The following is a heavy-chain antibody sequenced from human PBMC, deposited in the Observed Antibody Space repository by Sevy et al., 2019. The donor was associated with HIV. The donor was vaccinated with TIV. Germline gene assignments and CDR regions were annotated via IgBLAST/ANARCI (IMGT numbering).Heavy chain of an antibody. V-gene: IGHV3-21*01. J-gene: IGHJ4*02. CDR3: ANGDYYFDY. CDR1: GFTFSTYN. D-gene: IGHD2-21*02. CDR2: ISSGSGFI. Sequence: GGSLRLSCATSGFTFSTYNMNWVRQAPGKGLEWVSSISSGSGFIFYTDSVKGRFTISRDNSKNTLYLHMNSLRAEDTAVYYCANGDYYFDYWGQGTLVTVSS.